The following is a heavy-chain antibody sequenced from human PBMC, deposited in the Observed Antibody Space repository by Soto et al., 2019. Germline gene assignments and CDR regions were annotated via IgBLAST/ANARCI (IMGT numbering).Heavy chain of an antibody. CDR3: ARHKTTYHSPWGSYYVPDY. D-gene: IGHD3-10*01. CDR1: GYSFISYW. V-gene: IGHV5-51*01. CDR2: VSPGGVDT. J-gene: IGHJ4*02. Sequence: PGESLKISCKGSGYSFISYWIGWVRHMPGKGLEWMGVVSPGGVDTRYSPSFQGQVTISVDRSISTAYLQWTNLRASDTAMYYCARHKTTYHSPWGSYYVPDYWGQGTQVTVSS.